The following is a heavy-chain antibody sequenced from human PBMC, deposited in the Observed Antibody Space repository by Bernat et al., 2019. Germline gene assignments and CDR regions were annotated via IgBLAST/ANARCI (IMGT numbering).Heavy chain of an antibody. CDR3: ARRDGDYGMDV. Sequence: VQLVESGGGLVQPGGSLRLSCAASGFTFSSYAMHWVRQAPGKGLEYVSAISSNGGSTYYANSVKGRFTISRDNSKNTLYLQMGSLRAEDMAVYYCARRDGDYGMDVWGQGTTVTVSS. J-gene: IGHJ6*02. CDR1: GFTFSSYA. V-gene: IGHV3-64*01. CDR2: ISSNGGST.